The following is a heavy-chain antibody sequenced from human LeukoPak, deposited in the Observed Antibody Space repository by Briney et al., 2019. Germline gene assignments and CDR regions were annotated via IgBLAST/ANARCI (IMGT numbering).Heavy chain of an antibody. CDR1: GLSFSSFA. Sequence: GGSLRLSCAASGLSFSSFAMSWVRQGPARGLEWVSSIGGNGETFYADSVKGRFTLSSDISRNTVYFQLNNLRVEDTAIYYCARASWVSSIDAVRWGQGTLVTVSS. CDR3: ARASWVSSIDAVR. J-gene: IGHJ4*02. V-gene: IGHV3-23*01. D-gene: IGHD6-13*01. CDR2: IGGNGET.